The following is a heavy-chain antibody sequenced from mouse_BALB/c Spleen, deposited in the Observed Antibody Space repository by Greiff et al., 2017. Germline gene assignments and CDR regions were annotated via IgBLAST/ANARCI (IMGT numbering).Heavy chain of an antibody. CDR2: IDPANGNT. CDR1: GFNIKDTY. D-gene: IGHD2-14*01. Sequence: DVQLQESGAELVKPGASVKLSCTASGFNIKDTYMHWVKQRPEQGLEWIGRIDPANGNTKYDPKFQGKATITADTSSNTAYLQLSSLTSEDTAVYYCASLLEGDAMDYWGQGTSVTVSS. V-gene: IGHV14-3*02. J-gene: IGHJ4*01. CDR3: ASLLEGDAMDY.